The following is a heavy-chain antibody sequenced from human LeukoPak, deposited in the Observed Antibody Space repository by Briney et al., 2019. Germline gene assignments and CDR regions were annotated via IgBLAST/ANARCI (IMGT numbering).Heavy chain of an antibody. Sequence: GSLRLSCAASGFRFGSDWMSWVRQAPGKGLEWVANINPDGSEKYYVDSVKGRFTISRDNSKNTLYLQMNSLRAEDTAVYYCAKVFVAARPNGGDYWGQGTLVTVSS. V-gene: IGHV3-7*01. D-gene: IGHD6-6*01. J-gene: IGHJ4*02. CDR2: INPDGSEK. CDR3: AKVFVAARPNGGDY. CDR1: GFRFGSDW.